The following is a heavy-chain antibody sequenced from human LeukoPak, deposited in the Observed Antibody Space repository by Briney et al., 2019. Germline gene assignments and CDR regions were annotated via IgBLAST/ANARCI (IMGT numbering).Heavy chain of an antibody. J-gene: IGHJ4*02. CDR3: ARGGFSIDY. Sequence: GGSLRLSCAPSGFTFSTYWMSWVRQAPGKGLEWVANIKQDGSEKNYADSVKGRFTISRDNAKNSLYLQMNSLRADDTSVYYCARGGFSIDYWGQGTLVTVSS. CDR1: GFTFSTYW. V-gene: IGHV3-7*01. CDR2: IKQDGSEK. D-gene: IGHD2-2*01.